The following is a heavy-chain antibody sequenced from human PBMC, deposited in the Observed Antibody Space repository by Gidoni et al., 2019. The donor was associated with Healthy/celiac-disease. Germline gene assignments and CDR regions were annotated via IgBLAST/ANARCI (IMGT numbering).Heavy chain of an antibody. Sequence: QITLKESCPTLVTPTQTLTLTCTFPWFSPSTSGVGVGWIRQPPGKALEWLALIYWDDDKRYSPSLKSRLTITKDTSKNQVVLTMTNMDPVDTATYYCAHTIEDSSLGQISYYFDYWGQGTLVTVSS. CDR2: IYWDDDK. J-gene: IGHJ4*02. V-gene: IGHV2-5*02. CDR1: WFSPSTSGVG. CDR3: AHTIEDSSLGQISYYFDY. D-gene: IGHD3-22*01.